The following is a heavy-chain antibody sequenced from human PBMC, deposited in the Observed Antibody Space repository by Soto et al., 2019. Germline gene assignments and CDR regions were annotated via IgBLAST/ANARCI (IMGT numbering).Heavy chain of an antibody. CDR3: ASLYGSGSYFGYYYGMDV. CDR2: ISSSGSTI. V-gene: IGHV3-11*01. Sequence: QVQLVESGGGLVKPGGSLRLSCAASGFTFSDYYMSWIRQAPGKGMEWVSYISSSGSTIYYADSVKGRVTISRDNAKNSPYLQMNSLRAGATAVYYCASLYGSGSYFGYYYGMDVWGQGTTVTVSS. CDR1: GFTFSDYY. D-gene: IGHD3-10*01. J-gene: IGHJ6*02.